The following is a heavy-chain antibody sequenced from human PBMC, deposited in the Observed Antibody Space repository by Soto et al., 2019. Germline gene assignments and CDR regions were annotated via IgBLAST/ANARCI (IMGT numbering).Heavy chain of an antibody. CDR2: ISYDGSNK. CDR3: SIDRCSSTSCYSYHFDY. V-gene: IGHV3-30*03. J-gene: IGHJ4*02. CDR1: GFTFSSYG. D-gene: IGHD2-2*01. Sequence: QVQLVESGGGVVQPGRSLRLSCAASGFTFSSYGMHWVRQAPGKGLEWVAVISYDGSNKYYADSVKGRFTISRDNSKNTLYLQMNSLRADYMAVYNCSIDRCSSTSCYSYHFDYWGQGTLVTVYS.